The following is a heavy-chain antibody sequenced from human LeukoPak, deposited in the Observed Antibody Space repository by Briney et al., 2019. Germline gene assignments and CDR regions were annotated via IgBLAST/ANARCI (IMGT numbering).Heavy chain of an antibody. V-gene: IGHV3-23*01. J-gene: IGHJ4*02. Sequence: PGGSLRLSCAASGFTFSSYAMSWVRQAPGKRLEWVSAISGSGGSTYYADSVKGRFTISRDNSKNTLYLQMNSLRAEDTAVYYCAKDFLGYSSSSCWGQGTLVTVSS. D-gene: IGHD6-6*01. CDR2: ISGSGGST. CDR1: GFTFSSYA. CDR3: AKDFLGYSSSSC.